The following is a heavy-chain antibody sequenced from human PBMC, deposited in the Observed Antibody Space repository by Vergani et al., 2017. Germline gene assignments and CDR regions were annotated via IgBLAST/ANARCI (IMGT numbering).Heavy chain of an antibody. Sequence: EVQLVESGGGLVKPGGSLRLSCAASGFTFSSYSMNWVRQAPGKGLEWVSSISSSSSYIYYADSVKGRFTISRDNAKNSLYLQMNSLRAEDTAEYYCVIYDILKYDAFDIWGQGTMVTVSS. CDR2: ISSSSSYI. CDR3: VIYDILKYDAFDI. J-gene: IGHJ3*02. CDR1: GFTFSSYS. D-gene: IGHD3-9*01. V-gene: IGHV3-21*01.